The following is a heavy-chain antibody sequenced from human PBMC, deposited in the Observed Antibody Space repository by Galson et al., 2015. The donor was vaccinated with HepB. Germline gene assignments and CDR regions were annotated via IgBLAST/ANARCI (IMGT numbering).Heavy chain of an antibody. CDR2: INPANGKT. CDR1: GYTFTTYA. J-gene: IGHJ4*02. V-gene: IGHV1-3*01. Sequence: SVKVSCKASGYTFTTYAIHWVRQAPGQRLEWMGWINPANGKTKFPEKFQGRVSITRDTSASTAYMELSSLTSEDTAVYYCAGRPDTRLGPIDYWGQGTLVTVSS. D-gene: IGHD3-22*01. CDR3: AGRPDTRLGPIDY.